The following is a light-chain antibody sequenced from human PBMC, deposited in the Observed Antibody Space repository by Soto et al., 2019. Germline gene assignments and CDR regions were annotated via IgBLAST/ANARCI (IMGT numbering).Light chain of an antibody. CDR2: GAS. CDR3: QQYDSLPLT. Sequence: DTQMTQSPPSLSASVGDRVTITCQASQDISDYVNWYQQKPGKAPKLLIYGASNLETGVPSRFSGGGSKTYFTFTVSSLQPEDIATYYCQQYDSLPLTFGGGTRLEI. V-gene: IGKV1-33*01. J-gene: IGKJ4*01. CDR1: QDISDY.